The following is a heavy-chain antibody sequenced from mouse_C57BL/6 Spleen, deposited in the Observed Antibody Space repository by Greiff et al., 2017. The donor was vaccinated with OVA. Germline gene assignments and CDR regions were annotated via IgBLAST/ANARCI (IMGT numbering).Heavy chain of an antibody. V-gene: IGHV1-26*01. CDR1: GYTFTDYY. CDR3: ARSFITTDYAMDY. Sequence: VQLQQSGPELVKPGASVKISCKASGYTFTDYYMNWVKQSHGKSLEWIGDINPNNGGTSYNQKFKGKATLTVDKSSSTAYMELRSLTSEDSAVYYCARSFITTDYAMDYWGQGTSVTVSS. J-gene: IGHJ4*01. CDR2: INPNNGGT. D-gene: IGHD1-1*01.